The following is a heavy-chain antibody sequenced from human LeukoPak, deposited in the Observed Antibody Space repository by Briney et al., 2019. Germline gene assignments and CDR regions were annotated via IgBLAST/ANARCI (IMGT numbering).Heavy chain of an antibody. J-gene: IGHJ2*01. Sequence: GGSLRLSCTASGFTVSGNYMSWVRQAPGKGLEWVAVIYSGGSTFYADSVKGRFTISRDNSKNTLYLQMNSLRAEDTAVYYCAKAVGATRWYFDLWGRGTLVTVSS. D-gene: IGHD1-26*01. CDR3: AKAVGATRWYFDL. CDR2: IYSGGST. CDR1: GFTVSGNY. V-gene: IGHV3-66*01.